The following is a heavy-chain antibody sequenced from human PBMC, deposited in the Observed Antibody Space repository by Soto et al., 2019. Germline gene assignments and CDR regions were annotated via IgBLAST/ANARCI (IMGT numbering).Heavy chain of an antibody. CDR2: IKTDGSFS. J-gene: IGHJ4*02. D-gene: IGHD4-17*01. Sequence: EVQLVESGGGLVQPGGSLRLSCAASGFTFSSYYMPWVRQAPGKGLVWISRIKTDGSFSSYADSVKGRFTISRDNARNTLFLQMNSLSDDDMAVYYCARGFYGDPPALDYWGQGTLVSVSS. V-gene: IGHV3-74*01. CDR1: GFTFSSYY. CDR3: ARGFYGDPPALDY.